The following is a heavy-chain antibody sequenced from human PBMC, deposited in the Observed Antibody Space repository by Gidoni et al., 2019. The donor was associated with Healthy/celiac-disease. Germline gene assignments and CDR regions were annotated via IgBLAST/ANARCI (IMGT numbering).Heavy chain of an antibody. CDR2: ISYDGSNK. V-gene: IGHV3-30*18. CDR3: AKDNSSGWYAGAGMDV. CDR1: GFTFSSYG. Sequence: QVQLVAPGGCVVQPGRSLRLSCAASGFTFSSYGMHWVRQAPGKGLEWVAVISYDGSNKYYADSVNGRFTISRDNSKNTLYLQMNSLRAEDTAVYYCAKDNSSGWYAGAGMDVWGKGTTVTVSS. J-gene: IGHJ6*04. D-gene: IGHD6-19*01.